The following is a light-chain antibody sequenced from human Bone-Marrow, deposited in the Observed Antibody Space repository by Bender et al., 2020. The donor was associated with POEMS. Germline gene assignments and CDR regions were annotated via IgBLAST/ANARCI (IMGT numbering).Light chain of an antibody. Sequence: QSVLTQPPSTSGTPGQRVSISCSGSSSNIGTNYVYWYQQVPGTAPKLLIYANNQRPSGVADRFSGSKSGTSASLAISELQSEDEALYYCSAWDDSLSGWVFGGGTKLTVL. V-gene: IGLV1-47*02. J-gene: IGLJ3*02. CDR1: SSNIGTNY. CDR2: ANN. CDR3: SAWDDSLSGWV.